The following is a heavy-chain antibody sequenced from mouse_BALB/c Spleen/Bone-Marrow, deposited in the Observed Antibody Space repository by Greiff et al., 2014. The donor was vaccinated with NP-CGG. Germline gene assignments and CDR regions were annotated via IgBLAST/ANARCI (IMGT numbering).Heavy chain of an antibody. V-gene: IGHV5-4*02. Sequence: VQLKQSGGGLVKPGGSLKLSCAASGFTFSDYYMYWVRQTPEKRLEWVATISDGGGYTYYPDSVWGRFTISRDNAKNNLYLQMSSLKSEDTAMYYCARSGERYGAMDCWGQGTSVTVFS. CDR3: ARSGERYGAMDC. J-gene: IGHJ4*01. CDR2: ISDGGGYT. D-gene: IGHD2-10*02. CDR1: GFTFSDYY.